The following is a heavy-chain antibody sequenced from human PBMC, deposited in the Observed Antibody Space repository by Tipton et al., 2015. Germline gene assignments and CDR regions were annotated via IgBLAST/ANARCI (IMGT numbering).Heavy chain of an antibody. CDR3: ARDDHQLDAFDI. CDR1: GGSVSSRSYY. J-gene: IGHJ3*02. CDR2: IFYTGTT. V-gene: IGHV4-61*01. D-gene: IGHD1-1*01. Sequence: TLSLTCTVSGGSVSSRSYYWSWVRQAPGKGLEWIGYIFYTGTTSYNSSLRSRVTILVDTSKNEFSLKLTSVTAADAAIYYCARDDHQLDAFDIWGQGTMVTVSS.